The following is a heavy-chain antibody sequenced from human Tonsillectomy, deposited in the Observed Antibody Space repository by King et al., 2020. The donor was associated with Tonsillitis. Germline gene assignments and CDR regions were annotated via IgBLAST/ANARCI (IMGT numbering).Heavy chain of an antibody. CDR1: GFTFDDYT. V-gene: IGHV3-43*01. CDR3: AKGLAGTLYYYYGMDV. D-gene: IGHD6-19*01. J-gene: IGHJ6*02. Sequence: VQLVESGGVVVQPGGSLRLSCTASGFTFDDYTMHWVRQAPGKGLEWVSLISWDGGSTYYADSVKGRFTISRDNSKHSLYLQINSLRTEDTALYYCAKGLAGTLYYYYGMDVWGQGTTVTVSS. CDR2: ISWDGGST.